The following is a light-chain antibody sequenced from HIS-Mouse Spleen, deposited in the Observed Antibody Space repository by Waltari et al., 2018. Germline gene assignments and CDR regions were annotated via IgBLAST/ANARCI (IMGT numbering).Light chain of an antibody. V-gene: IGKV4-1*01. CDR1: QSVLYSSNNKNY. Sequence: DIVMTQSPDSLAVSLGERATINCKSSQSVLYSSNNKNYLAWYQHKPGQPPKLLIYWASTRESGVPDRFSGSGSGTDFTLTISSLQPEDFATYYCLQHNSYPQTFGGGTKVEIK. CDR3: LQHNSYPQT. CDR2: WAS. J-gene: IGKJ4*01.